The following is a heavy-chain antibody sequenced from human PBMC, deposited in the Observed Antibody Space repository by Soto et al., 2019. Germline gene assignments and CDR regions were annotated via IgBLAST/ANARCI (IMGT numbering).Heavy chain of an antibody. D-gene: IGHD3-22*01. Sequence: GGSLRLSCAASGFTFSSYSMNWVRQAPGEGLEWVSYISSSSSTIYYADSVKGRFTISRDNAKNSLYLQMNSLRAEDTAVYYCARRPGGYRGLDDYWGQGTLVTVSS. CDR3: ARRPGGYRGLDDY. CDR2: ISSSSSTI. J-gene: IGHJ4*02. CDR1: GFTFSSYS. V-gene: IGHV3-48*01.